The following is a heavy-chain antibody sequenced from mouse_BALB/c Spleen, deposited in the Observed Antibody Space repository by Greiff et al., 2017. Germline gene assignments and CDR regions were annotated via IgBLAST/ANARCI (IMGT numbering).Heavy chain of an antibody. CDR2: ISSGGSYT. V-gene: IGHV5-6-4*01. J-gene: IGHJ2*01. CDR3: TRSGTRDYFDY. D-gene: IGHD3-3*01. Sequence: DVMLVESGGGLVKPGGSLKLSCAASGFTFSSYTMSWVRQTPEKRLEWVATISSGGSYTYYPDSVKGRFTISRDNAKNTLYLQMSSLKSEDTAMYYCTRSGTRDYFDYWGQGTTLTVSS. CDR1: GFTFSSYT.